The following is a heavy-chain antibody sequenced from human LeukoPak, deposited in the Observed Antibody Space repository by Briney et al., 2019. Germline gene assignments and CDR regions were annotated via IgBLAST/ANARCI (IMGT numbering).Heavy chain of an antibody. J-gene: IGHJ5*02. CDR1: GGSFSGYY. V-gene: IGHV4-34*01. CDR3: ARLGYSSSRGLKTDP. Sequence: PSETLSLTCAVYGGSFSGYYWSWIRQPPGKGLEWIGEINHSGSTNYNPSLKSRVTISVDTSKNQFSLKLSSVTAADTAVYYCARLGYSSSRGLKTDPWGQGTLVTVSS. D-gene: IGHD6-13*01. CDR2: INHSGST.